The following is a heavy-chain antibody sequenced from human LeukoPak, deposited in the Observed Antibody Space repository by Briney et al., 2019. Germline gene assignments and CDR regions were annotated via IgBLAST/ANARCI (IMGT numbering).Heavy chain of an antibody. CDR3: ARDLRLRLGGLSSNWFDP. CDR1: GYTFTSYG. J-gene: IGHJ5*02. CDR2: ISAYNGNT. Sequence: ASVKVSCKASGYTFTSYGISWVRQAPGQGLEWMGWISAYNGNTNYAQKLQGRVTMTTDTSTSTAYMELRSLRSDDTAVYYCARDLRLRLGGLSSNWFDPWGQGTLVTVSS. V-gene: IGHV1-18*01. D-gene: IGHD3-16*02.